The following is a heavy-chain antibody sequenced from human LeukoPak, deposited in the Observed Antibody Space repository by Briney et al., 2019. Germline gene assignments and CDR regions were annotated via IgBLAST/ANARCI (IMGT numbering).Heavy chain of an antibody. Sequence: PSETLSLTRTVSGGSVSSGSYYWSWIRQPPGKGLEWIGYIYYSGSTNYNPSLKSRVTISVDTSKNQFSLKLSSVTAADTAVYYCARTYYYYYDSSGYYARRYYFDYWGQGTLVTVSS. CDR1: GGSVSSGSYY. J-gene: IGHJ4*02. V-gene: IGHV4-61*01. CDR2: IYYSGST. CDR3: ARTYYYYYDSSGYYARRYYFDY. D-gene: IGHD3-22*01.